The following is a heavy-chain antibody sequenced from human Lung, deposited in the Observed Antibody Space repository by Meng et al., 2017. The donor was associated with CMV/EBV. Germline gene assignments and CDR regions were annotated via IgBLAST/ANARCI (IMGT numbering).Heavy chain of an antibody. CDR2: INSDGRYT. V-gene: IGHV3-74*01. CDR1: FHFSSHW. Sequence: FHFSSHWMHWVRQAPGKGLVWVSHINSDGRYTSYADSVKGRFTISRDNAKNTLYLQMNSLGAEDTAVYYCARASGGKYSGYDYTFDYWGQGTLVTVSS. D-gene: IGHD5-12*01. J-gene: IGHJ4*02. CDR3: ARASGGKYSGYDYTFDY.